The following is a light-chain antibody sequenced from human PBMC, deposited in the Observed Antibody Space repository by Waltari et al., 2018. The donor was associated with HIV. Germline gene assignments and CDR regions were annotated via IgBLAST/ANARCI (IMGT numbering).Light chain of an antibody. CDR3: CSFTGGSTWV. CDR2: EVN. J-gene: IGLJ3*02. CDR1: SGDVGTYNL. V-gene: IGLV2-23*02. Sequence: QSALTQPASVSGSPGQSITISCTGTSGDVGTYNLFSWYQLQPGKAPKVMIYEVNKRPSGVSTRFSGSKSGNTASLTIAGLQAEDEGHYFCCSFTGGSTWVFGGGTKLAVL.